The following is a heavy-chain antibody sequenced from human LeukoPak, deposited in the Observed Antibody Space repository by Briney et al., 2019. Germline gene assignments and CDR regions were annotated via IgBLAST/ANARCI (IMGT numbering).Heavy chain of an antibody. D-gene: IGHD3-10*01. V-gene: IGHV1-69*05. CDR1: GGTFSSYA. CDR2: IIPIFGTA. CDR3: ARLSLYGSADWFDP. J-gene: IGHJ5*02. Sequence: AVKVSCKASGGTFSSYAISWVPQAPGQGLECMGGIIPIFGTANYAQKLQGRVTITTDESTSTAYMELSSLRSEDKAVYYCARLSLYGSADWFDPWGQGTLVTVSS.